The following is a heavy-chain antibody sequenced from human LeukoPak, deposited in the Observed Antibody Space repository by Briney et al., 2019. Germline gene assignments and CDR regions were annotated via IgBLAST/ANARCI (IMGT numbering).Heavy chain of an antibody. CDR2: INPNSGGT. J-gene: IGHJ5*02. V-gene: IGHV1-2*02. CDR3: ARDESSSSGFDP. D-gene: IGHD6-6*01. Sequence: ASVKVSCKASGYIFTSYYMHWVRQAPGQGLEWMGWINPNSGGTNYAQKFQGRVTMTRDTSISTAYMELSRLRSDDTAAYYCARDESSSSGFDPWGQGTLVTVSS. CDR1: GYIFTSYY.